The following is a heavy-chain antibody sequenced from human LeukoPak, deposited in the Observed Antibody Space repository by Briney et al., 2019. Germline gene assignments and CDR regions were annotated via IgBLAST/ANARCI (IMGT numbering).Heavy chain of an antibody. CDR2: ISSSSSYI. J-gene: IGHJ4*02. CDR1: GFTFSSYS. Sequence: GGSLRLSCAASGFTFSSYSMNWVRQAPGKGLEWVSSISSSSSYIYYADSVKGRFTISRDNAKNSLYLQMNSLRAEDTAVYYCARDPRAYYYGSGSYPQSNYFDYWGQGTLVTVSS. V-gene: IGHV3-21*01. D-gene: IGHD3-10*01. CDR3: ARDPRAYYYGSGSYPQSNYFDY.